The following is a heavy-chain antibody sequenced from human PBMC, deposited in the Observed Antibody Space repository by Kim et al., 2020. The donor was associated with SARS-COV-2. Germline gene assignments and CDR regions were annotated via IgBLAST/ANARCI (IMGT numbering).Heavy chain of an antibody. D-gene: IGHD6-13*01. V-gene: IGHV3-21*01. J-gene: IGHJ4*01. CDR2: ISGAGDKT. CDR1: GFIFSSYT. Sequence: GGSLRLSCAASGFIFSSYTMNWVRRAPGKGLEWVSSISGAGDKTYYAGSVKGRYTISRDNAENSLFLQMDSLRAEDTAVYYCARSRILGQQLGAYWGHGTLVTVSS. CDR3: ARSRILGQQLGAY.